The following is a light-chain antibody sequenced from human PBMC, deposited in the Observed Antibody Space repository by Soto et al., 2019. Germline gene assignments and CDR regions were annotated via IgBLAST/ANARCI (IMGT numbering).Light chain of an antibody. Sequence: DIQMTHSPSTLPASVGYRFSITCRASQSIDRWLAWYQQRPGKAPKILIYHASSLETGVPSSLSGSGSGTEFPLTISRLTPDDSATYYCQHYNSYGTFGQGTKVDIK. J-gene: IGKJ1*01. CDR1: QSIDRW. V-gene: IGKV1-5*01. CDR2: HAS. CDR3: QHYNSYGT.